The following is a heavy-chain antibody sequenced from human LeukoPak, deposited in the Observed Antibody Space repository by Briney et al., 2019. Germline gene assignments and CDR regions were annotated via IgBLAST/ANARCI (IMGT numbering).Heavy chain of an antibody. CDR2: INHSGST. Sequence: PSGTLSLTCAVYVGSFSAYYWSWIRQPPGKGLQWIGEINHSGSTNCNPSLKSRVTISVDTSKNQFSLNLTSVTAADTAVFSSSARPDYWGQGTLVTVSS. J-gene: IGHJ4*02. V-gene: IGHV4-34*01. D-gene: IGHD6-13*01. CDR3: SARPDY. CDR1: VGSFSAYY.